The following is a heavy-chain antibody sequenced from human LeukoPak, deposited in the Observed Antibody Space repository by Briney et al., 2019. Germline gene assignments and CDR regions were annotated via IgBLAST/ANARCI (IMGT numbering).Heavy chain of an antibody. CDR3: ARVSLPSDYSFDAFDI. J-gene: IGHJ3*02. CDR1: GGTFSSYA. V-gene: IGHV1-69*13. D-gene: IGHD4-17*01. Sequence: SVKVSCKASGGTFSSYAISWVRQAPGQGLEWMGGIIPIFGTANYAQKFQGRVTITADESTSTAYMELSSLRSEDTAVYYCARVSLPSDYSFDAFDIWGQGTMVTVSS. CDR2: IIPIFGTA.